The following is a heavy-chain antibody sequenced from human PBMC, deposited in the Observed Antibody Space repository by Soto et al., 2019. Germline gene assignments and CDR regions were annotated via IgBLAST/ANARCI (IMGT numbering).Heavy chain of an antibody. D-gene: IGHD3-22*01. CDR3: ARVGYYYDSSGSYDAFDI. CDR2: IIPIFGTA. J-gene: IGHJ3*02. Sequence: SVKVSCKASGGTFSSYAISWVRQAPGQGLEWMGGIIPIFGTANYAQKFQGRVTITADKSTSTAYMELSSLRSEDTAVYYCARVGYYYDSSGSYDAFDIWGQGTMVTVS. V-gene: IGHV1-69*06. CDR1: GGTFSSYA.